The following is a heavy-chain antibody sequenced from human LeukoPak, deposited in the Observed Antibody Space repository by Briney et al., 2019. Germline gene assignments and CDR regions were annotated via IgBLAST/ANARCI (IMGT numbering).Heavy chain of an antibody. V-gene: IGHV4-59*01. CDR1: GVSISGNY. Sequence: SETLSLTCTVSGVSISGNYWSWIRQPPGKGLEWIGYIYYSGSTNYNPSLKSRVTISVETSKNQFSLKLSSVTAADTAVYYCARERRITIFGVVIDDAFDIWGQGTMVTVSS. CDR3: ARERRITIFGVVIDDAFDI. D-gene: IGHD3-3*01. J-gene: IGHJ3*02. CDR2: IYYSGST.